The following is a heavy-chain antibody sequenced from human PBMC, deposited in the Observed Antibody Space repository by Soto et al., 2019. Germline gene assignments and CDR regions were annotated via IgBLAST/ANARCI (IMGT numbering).Heavy chain of an antibody. Sequence: QVHLVQSGAEVKKPGASVKVSCKGSGYTFTSYGITWVRQAPGQGLEWMGWISAHNGNTNYAQKLQGRATVTRDTSTSTAYMELMSLRSADTAVYYCARGRYGDYWGQGALVTVSS. CDR1: GYTFTSYG. CDR3: ARGRYGDY. D-gene: IGHD1-1*01. V-gene: IGHV1-18*01. J-gene: IGHJ4*02. CDR2: ISAHNGNT.